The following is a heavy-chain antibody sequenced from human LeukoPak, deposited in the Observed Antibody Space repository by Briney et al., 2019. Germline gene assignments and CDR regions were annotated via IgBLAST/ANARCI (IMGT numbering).Heavy chain of an antibody. CDR2: IYYSGNT. Sequence: SETLSLTCTVSGGSISSGGYYWSWIRQHPGKGLEWIGYIYYSGNTYYNPSLKSRVTISVDTSKNQFSLKLSSVTAADTAVYYCARENYYTYYFVYWGQGTLVTVSS. CDR1: GGSISSGGYY. J-gene: IGHJ4*02. D-gene: IGHD3-22*01. V-gene: IGHV4-31*03. CDR3: ARENYYTYYFVY.